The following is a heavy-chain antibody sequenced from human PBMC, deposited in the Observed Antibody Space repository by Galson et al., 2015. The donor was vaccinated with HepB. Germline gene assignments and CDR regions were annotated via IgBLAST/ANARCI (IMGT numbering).Heavy chain of an antibody. J-gene: IGHJ4*02. CDR2: IIPIFGTA. D-gene: IGHD3-22*01. CDR3: ASAYYYDRRYDY. CDR1: GGTFSSYA. V-gene: IGHV1-69*13. Sequence: SVKVSCKASGGTFSSYAISWVRQAPGQGLEWMGGIIPIFGTANYAQKFQGRVTITADESTSTAYMELSSLRSEDTAVYYCASAYYYDRRYDYWGQGTLVTVSS.